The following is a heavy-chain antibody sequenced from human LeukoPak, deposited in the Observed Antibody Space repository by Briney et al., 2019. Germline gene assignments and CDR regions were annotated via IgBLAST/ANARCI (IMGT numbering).Heavy chain of an antibody. CDR1: GFTFSSFA. D-gene: IGHD2/OR15-2a*01. V-gene: IGHV3-23*01. J-gene: IGHJ4*01. CDR2: FSETNSGI. Sequence: GGSLRLSCAASGFTFSSFAMSWVRQAPGKGLEWVSGFSETNSGIYYADSAKGRFTISRDNSRNTPYLQMNSLGVEDTAIYFCAKVVQTGNSMFDYWGQGALVTVSS. CDR3: AKVVQTGNSMFDY.